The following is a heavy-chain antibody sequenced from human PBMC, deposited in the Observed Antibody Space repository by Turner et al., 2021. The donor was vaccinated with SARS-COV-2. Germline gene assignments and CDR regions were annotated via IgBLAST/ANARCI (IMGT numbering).Heavy chain of an antibody. CDR1: GGSIRSSSYY. V-gene: IGHV4-39*01. J-gene: IGHJ6*02. Sequence: QLQLQESGPGLVKPSGTLSLTCTVPGGSIRSSSYYWGWIRQPPGKGLEWIGSIDYSGSTYYNPYLKSRVTISVDTSKNQLSLKLSSVTAADTAVYYCASESVLRFLEWLSSGPYYGMDVWGQGTTVTVSS. CDR3: ASESVLRFLEWLSSGPYYGMDV. D-gene: IGHD3-3*01. CDR2: IDYSGST.